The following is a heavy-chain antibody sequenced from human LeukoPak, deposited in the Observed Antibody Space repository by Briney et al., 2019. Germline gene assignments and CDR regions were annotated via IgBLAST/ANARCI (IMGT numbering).Heavy chain of an antibody. CDR3: ASGSPYCSGGSCY. J-gene: IGHJ4*02. V-gene: IGHV5-51*01. CDR2: IYPGDSDT. D-gene: IGHD2-15*01. CDR1: GYSFTSYW. Sequence: GESLKFSCKGSGYSFTSYWIGWVRQLPGKGLEWMGIIYPGDSDTRYSPSFQGQVTISADKSISTAYLQWSSLKASDTAMYYCASGSPYCSGGSCYWGQGTLVTVSS.